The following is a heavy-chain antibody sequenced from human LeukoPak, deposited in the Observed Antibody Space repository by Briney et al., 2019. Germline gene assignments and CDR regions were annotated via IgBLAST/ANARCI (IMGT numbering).Heavy chain of an antibody. V-gene: IGHV3-23*01. J-gene: IGHJ4*02. CDR3: AKGSAITMIVVVIVTPGVPTDY. CDR1: GFTFSSYA. CDR2: ISGSGGST. D-gene: IGHD3-22*01. Sequence: GGSLRLSCAASGFTFSSYAMSWVRQAPGKGLEWVSAISGSGGSTYYADSVKGRFTISRDNSKNTLYLQMNSLRAEDTAVYYCAKGSAITMIVVVIVTPGVPTDYWGQGTLVTVSS.